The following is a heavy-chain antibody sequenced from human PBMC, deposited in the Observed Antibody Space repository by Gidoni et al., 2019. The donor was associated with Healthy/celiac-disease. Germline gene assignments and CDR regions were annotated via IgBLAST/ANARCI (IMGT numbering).Heavy chain of an antibody. CDR2: ISYDGSNK. V-gene: IGHV3-30*03. CDR3: ASFWSEEDYFDY. CDR1: GFTFSSYG. Sequence: QVQLVESGGGVVQPGRSLRLSCAASGFTFSSYGMHWVRQAPGKGLEWVAVISYDGSNKYYADSVKGRFTISRDNSKNTLYLQMNSLRAEDTAVYYCASFWSEEDYFDYWGQGTLVTVSS. J-gene: IGHJ4*02. D-gene: IGHD3-3*01.